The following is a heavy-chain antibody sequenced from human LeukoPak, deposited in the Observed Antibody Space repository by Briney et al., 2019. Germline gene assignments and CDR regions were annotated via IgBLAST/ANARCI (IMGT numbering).Heavy chain of an antibody. D-gene: IGHD1-14*01. CDR3: AKGGHDFNPFYR. Sequence: PGGSLRLSCAASGFTFSSYEMNWVRQAPGKGLEWVSYISSSGSTIYYADSVKGRFTISRDNSKNTLFLQLHSLRAEDSAVYYCAKGGHDFNPFYRRGQGTLVTVSA. V-gene: IGHV3-48*03. J-gene: IGHJ4*02. CDR1: GFTFSSYE. CDR2: ISSSGSTI.